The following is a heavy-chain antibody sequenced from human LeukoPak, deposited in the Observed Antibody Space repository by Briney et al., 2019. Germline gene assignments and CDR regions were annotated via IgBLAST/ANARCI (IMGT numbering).Heavy chain of an antibody. J-gene: IGHJ6*02. V-gene: IGHV4-59*01. D-gene: IGHD3-3*01. CDR2: IYYSGST. CDR1: GGSISSYY. Sequence: SETLSLTCTVSGGSISSYYWSWIRQPPGKGLEWIGYIYYSGSTNYNPSLKSRVTISVDTSKNQFSLKLSSVTAADTAVYYCARDAGFWSGYYSKPKGNYYYGMDVWGQGTTVTVSS. CDR3: ARDAGFWSGYYSKPKGNYYYGMDV.